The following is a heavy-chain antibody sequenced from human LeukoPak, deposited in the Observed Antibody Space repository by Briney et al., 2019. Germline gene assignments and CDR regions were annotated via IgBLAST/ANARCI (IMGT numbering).Heavy chain of an antibody. CDR3: ARSFGIYGSGSYYPTSPRFDY. Sequence: ASVKVSCKASGGTFSSYTISWVRQAPGQGLEWMGTIIPILGIANYAQKFQGRVTITADKSTSTAYMELSSLRSEDTAVYYCARSFGIYGSGSYYPTSPRFDYWGQGTLVTVSS. V-gene: IGHV1-69*02. D-gene: IGHD3-10*01. J-gene: IGHJ4*02. CDR1: GGTFSSYT. CDR2: IIPILGIA.